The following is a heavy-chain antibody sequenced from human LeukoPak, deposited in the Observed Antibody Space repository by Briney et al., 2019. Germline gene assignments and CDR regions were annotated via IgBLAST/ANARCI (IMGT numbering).Heavy chain of an antibody. CDR2: IYYTGST. V-gene: IGHV4-59*08. CDR1: GGSISSLY. D-gene: IGHD3-10*01. CDR3: ARSLQYNNNNYFYYGMDV. Sequence: SETLSLTCSVSGGSISSLYWSWIRQPPGKGLEWIGYIYYTGSTNYNPSLKSRVTMFVDMSKNQFSLRLSSVTAADTAVYYCARSLQYNNNNYFYYGMDVWGQGTTVTVSS. J-gene: IGHJ6*02.